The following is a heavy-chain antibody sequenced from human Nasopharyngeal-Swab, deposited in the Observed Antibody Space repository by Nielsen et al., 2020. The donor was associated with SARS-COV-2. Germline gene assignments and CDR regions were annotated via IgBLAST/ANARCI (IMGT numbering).Heavy chain of an antibody. D-gene: IGHD2-2*01. CDR3: ARGASTLSNWYFDL. Sequence: GGSLRLSCAASGFTFSSYTMHWVRQAPGKGLVWVSRIKSDGSDINYADSVKGRFTISRDNAKNTLYLQMHSLRAEDTAVYYCARGASTLSNWYFDLWGRGTPVRVPS. CDR1: GFTFSSYT. V-gene: IGHV3-74*01. CDR2: IKSDGSDI. J-gene: IGHJ2*01.